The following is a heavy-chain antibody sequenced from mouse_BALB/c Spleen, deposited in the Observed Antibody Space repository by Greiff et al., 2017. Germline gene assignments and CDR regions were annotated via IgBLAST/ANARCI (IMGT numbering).Heavy chain of an antibody. CDR2: IWAGGST. Sequence: QVQLKESGPGLVAPSQSLSITCTVSGFSLTSYGVHWVRQPPGKGLEWLGVIWAGGSTNYNSALMSRLSISKDNSKSQVFLKMNSLQTDDTAMYYCAKPLYGNPFAYWGQGTLVTVSA. V-gene: IGHV2-9*02. CDR1: GFSLTSYG. J-gene: IGHJ3*01. CDR3: AKPLYGNPFAY. D-gene: IGHD2-1*01.